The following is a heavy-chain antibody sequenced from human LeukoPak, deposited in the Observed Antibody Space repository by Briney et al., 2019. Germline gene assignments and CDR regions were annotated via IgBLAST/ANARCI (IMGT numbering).Heavy chain of an antibody. J-gene: IGHJ4*02. CDR1: GGSISSGDYY. CDR2: IYHSGST. V-gene: IGHV4-30-4*01. D-gene: IGHD6-13*01. Sequence: PSQTLSLTCTVSGGSISSGDYYWSWIRQPPGKGLEWIGYIYHSGSTYYNPSLKSRVTISVDTSKNQFSLKLSSVTAADTAVYYCARTYSSSWLGRPALEYWGQGTLVTVSS. CDR3: ARTYSSSWLGRPALEY.